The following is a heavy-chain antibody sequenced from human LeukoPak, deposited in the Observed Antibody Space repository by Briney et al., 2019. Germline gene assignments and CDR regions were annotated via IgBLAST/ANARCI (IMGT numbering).Heavy chain of an antibody. V-gene: IGHV3-21*01. CDR3: ARGERAEFDY. Sequence: GGSLRLSCAASGFTFSSYSMNWVRQAPGKGLEWVSSISSSSSYIYYADSVKGRFTISRDNAKNSLYLQMYSLRAEDTAVYYCARGERAEFDYWGQGTLVTVSS. J-gene: IGHJ4*02. CDR1: GFTFSSYS. CDR2: ISSSSSYI.